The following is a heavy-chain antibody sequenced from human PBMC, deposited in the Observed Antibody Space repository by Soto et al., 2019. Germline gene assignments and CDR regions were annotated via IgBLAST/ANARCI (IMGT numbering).Heavy chain of an antibody. CDR2: IYSSENT. V-gene: IGHV4-39*01. CDR3: SRLNGYCISTNCHGYYGMDV. D-gene: IGHD2-2*03. J-gene: IGHJ6*02. Sequence: PSETLSLTCTVSGGSVSSSGNSWGWIRQSPGKGLEWIGTIYSSENTYYNPSLLSRVTISVDTSKNEFSLRLSSVTAAETAVYYCSRLNGYCISTNCHGYYGMDVWGQGTTVTVSS. CDR1: GGSVSSSGNS.